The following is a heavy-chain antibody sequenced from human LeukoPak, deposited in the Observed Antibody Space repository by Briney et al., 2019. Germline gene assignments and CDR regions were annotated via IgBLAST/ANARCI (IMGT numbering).Heavy chain of an antibody. J-gene: IGHJ4*02. D-gene: IGHD3-9*01. CDR2: IYPGDSDI. Sequence: GESLKISCKGSGYSFTSYWIGWVRQMPGKGLEWMGIIYPGDSDIRYNPSFQGQVSISADKSISTAYLQWSSLKASDTAMYYCARPHTLDWYTKYYFDYWGQGTLVTVSS. V-gene: IGHV5-51*01. CDR3: ARPHTLDWYTKYYFDY. CDR1: GYSFTSYW.